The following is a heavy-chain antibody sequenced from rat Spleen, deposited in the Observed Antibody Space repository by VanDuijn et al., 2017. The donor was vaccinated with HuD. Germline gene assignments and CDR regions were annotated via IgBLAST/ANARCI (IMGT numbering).Heavy chain of an antibody. Sequence: EVQLVESGGGLVQPGRSLKLSCAASGLTFSDYGMAWVRQAPTKGLEWVATISYGDSSGHSSTYYRDSVKGRFTISRDNAENTVYLQMNSPRSEDTATYYCAKDYYDGYYHGYFDYWGQGVMVTVSS. CDR2: ISYGDSSGHSST. D-gene: IGHD1-12*03. J-gene: IGHJ2*01. CDR1: GLTFSDYG. V-gene: IGHV5-29*01. CDR3: AKDYYDGYYHGYFDY.